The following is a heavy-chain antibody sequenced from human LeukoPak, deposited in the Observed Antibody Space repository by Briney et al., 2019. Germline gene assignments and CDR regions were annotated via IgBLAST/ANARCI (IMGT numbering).Heavy chain of an antibody. D-gene: IGHD3-22*01. J-gene: IGHJ4*02. CDR3: AREMGDSSGSALDY. V-gene: IGHV4-59*01. CDR1: GGSISSYY. Sequence: SETLSLTCTVSGGSISSYYWSWIRQPPGKGLEWIGYIYYSGSTNYNPSLKSRVTISVDTSKNQFSLKLSSVTAADTAVYYCAREMGDSSGSALDYWGQGTLVTVSS. CDR2: IYYSGST.